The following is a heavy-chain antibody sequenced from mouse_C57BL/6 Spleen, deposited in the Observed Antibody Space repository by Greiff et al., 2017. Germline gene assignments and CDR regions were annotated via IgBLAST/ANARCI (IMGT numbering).Heavy chain of an antibody. CDR3: ARGYSNYGYAMDY. V-gene: IGHV5-17*01. D-gene: IGHD2-5*01. CDR1: GFTFSDYG. J-gene: IGHJ4*01. Sequence: DVMLVESGGGLVKPGGSLKLSCAASGFTFSDYGMHWVRQAPEKGLEWVAYISSGSSTIYYADTVKGRFTISRDNAKNTLFLQMTSLRSEDTAMYYCARGYSNYGYAMDYWGQGTSVTVSS. CDR2: ISSGSSTI.